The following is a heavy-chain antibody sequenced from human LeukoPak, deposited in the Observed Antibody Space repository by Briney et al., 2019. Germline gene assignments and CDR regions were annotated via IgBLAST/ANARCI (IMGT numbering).Heavy chain of an antibody. CDR3: ASGTIVGARGADN. V-gene: IGHV3-21*01. CDR2: VSGTSEYI. J-gene: IGHJ4*02. D-gene: IGHD1-26*01. Sequence: PGGSLRLSCAASGFSFSTYSMIWVRQAPGKGLEWVSSVSGTSEYIYYADSVKGRFTISRDNANNLLYLQMNSLRAEDTAVYYCASGTIVGARGADNWGQGTLVTVSS. CDR1: GFSFSTYS.